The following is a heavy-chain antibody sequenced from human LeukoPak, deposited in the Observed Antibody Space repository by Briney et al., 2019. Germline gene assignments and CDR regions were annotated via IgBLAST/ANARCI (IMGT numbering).Heavy chain of an antibody. J-gene: IGHJ4*02. V-gene: IGHV4-34*01. CDR2: INHSGST. D-gene: IGHD6-19*01. Sequence: SETLSLTCAVYGGSFSGYYWSWIRQPPGKGLEWIGEINHSGSTNYNPSLESRVTISVDTSKNQFSLKLSSVTAADTAVYYCASRYSSGLFDYWGQGTLVTVSS. CDR3: ASRYSSGLFDY. CDR1: GGSFSGYY.